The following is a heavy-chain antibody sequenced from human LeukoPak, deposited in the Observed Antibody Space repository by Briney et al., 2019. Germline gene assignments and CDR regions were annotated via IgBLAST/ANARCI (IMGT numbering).Heavy chain of an antibody. CDR3: AREPTVTTRYYFDY. CDR1: GFAFSTYA. D-gene: IGHD4-17*01. CDR2: ISYDGSNN. V-gene: IGHV3-30*01. J-gene: IGHJ4*02. Sequence: PGGSLRLSCAASGFAFSTYAMHWVRQAPGTGLEWVAVISYDGSNNQYADSVKGRFTISKDNSKNTLYLQMNSLRAEDTAVYYCAREPTVTTRYYFDYWGQGALVTVSS.